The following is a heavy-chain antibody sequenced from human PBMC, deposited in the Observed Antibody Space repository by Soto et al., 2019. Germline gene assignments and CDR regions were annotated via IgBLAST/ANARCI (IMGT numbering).Heavy chain of an antibody. CDR3: ARPFSSGWYGDFDY. CDR1: GFAFSSYA. D-gene: IGHD6-19*01. V-gene: IGHV3-30*04. Sequence: GSLRLSCAASGFAFSSYAMHWVRRAPGKGLEWVAVISYDASNKYYADSVKGRFTISRDNSKKTMFLQMSSLRAEDTAVYYCARPFSSGWYGDFDYWGQGTLVTVSS. J-gene: IGHJ4*02. CDR2: ISYDASNK.